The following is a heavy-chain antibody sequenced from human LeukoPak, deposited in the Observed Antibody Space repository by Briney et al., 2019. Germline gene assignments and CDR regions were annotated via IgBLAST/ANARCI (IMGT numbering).Heavy chain of an antibody. CDR1: GFTFNMYW. V-gene: IGHV3-7*01. CDR3: ARDAGYGGNSDY. J-gene: IGHJ4*02. Sequence: GGSLRLSCAASGFTFNMYWMTWVRQAPGKGLESVAYINKDGSDKYYVDSVKGRFTASRDNAKNSLYLQMNSLRAGDTAVYYCARDAGYGGNSDYWGQGTLVTVSS. CDR2: INKDGSDK. D-gene: IGHD4-23*01.